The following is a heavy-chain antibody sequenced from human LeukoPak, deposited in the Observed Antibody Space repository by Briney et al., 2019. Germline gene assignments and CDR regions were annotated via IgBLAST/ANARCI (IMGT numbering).Heavy chain of an antibody. J-gene: IGHJ6*02. CDR2: INHSGST. V-gene: IGHV4-34*01. D-gene: IGHD3-10*01. CDR1: GGSFSGYY. CDR3: ARLTDYYGSGSYVYYYGMDV. Sequence: SETLSLTCAVYGGSFSGYYWSWIRQPPGKGLEWIGEINHSGSTNYNPSLKSRVTISVDTSKNQFSLKLSSVTAADTAVYYCARLTDYYGSGSYVYYYGMDVWGQGTTVTVSS.